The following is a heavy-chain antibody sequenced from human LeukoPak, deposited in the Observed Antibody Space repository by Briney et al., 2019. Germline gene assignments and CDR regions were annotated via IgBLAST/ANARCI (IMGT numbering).Heavy chain of an antibody. CDR2: ISSRGSAI. CDR1: GFTFSTYE. V-gene: IGHV3-48*03. Sequence: GGSLRLSCAASGFTFSTYEMNWVRQAPGRGVGWVSYISSRGSAIYYADSVKGRFTISRDSAETSLYLQINSLRAEDTAIYYCARDMAPDAFDIWGQGTMVTVSS. J-gene: IGHJ3*02. CDR3: ARDMAPDAFDI. D-gene: IGHD3-10*01.